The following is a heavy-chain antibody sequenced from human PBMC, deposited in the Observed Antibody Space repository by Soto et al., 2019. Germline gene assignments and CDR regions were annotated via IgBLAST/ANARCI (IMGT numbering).Heavy chain of an antibody. V-gene: IGHV1-18*04. J-gene: IGHJ4*02. Sequence: QVQLVQSGAEVKKPGASVKVSCKASGYIFPDYYVHWVRQAPGEGLEWMGWISAYNGNTNYAQKLQGRVTMTTDTSTSTAYMELRSLRSDDTAVYYCASLGRGVDYWGQGTLVTVSS. CDR3: ASLGRGVDY. CDR2: ISAYNGNT. D-gene: IGHD3-16*01. CDR1: GYIFPDYY.